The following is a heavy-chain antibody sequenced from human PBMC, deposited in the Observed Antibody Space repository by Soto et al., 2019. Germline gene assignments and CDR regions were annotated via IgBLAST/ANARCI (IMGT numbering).Heavy chain of an antibody. V-gene: IGHV3-23*01. Sequence: EVQLLESGGGLVQPGGSLRLSCAASGFTFSTYAMAWIRQAPGKGLEWVSGISDNGGRTYYAASVKGRFTISRDNSKNALYLQMNSLRPEDTAIYYCAKDHHTTSPVATDYGGQATLVTVSS. J-gene: IGHJ4*02. CDR1: GFTFSTYA. CDR3: AKDHHTTSPVATDY. D-gene: IGHD6-19*01. CDR2: ISDNGGRT.